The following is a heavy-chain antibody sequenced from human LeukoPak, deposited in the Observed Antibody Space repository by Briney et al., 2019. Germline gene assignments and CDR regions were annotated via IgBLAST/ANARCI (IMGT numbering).Heavy chain of an antibody. CDR2: ISGSGGST. D-gene: IGHD6-19*01. Sequence: GGSLRLSCAASGFTFSSYAMSWVRQAPGKGLEWVSAISGSGGSTYYADSVKGRITISRDNSKNTLYLQVNSLRAEDTAVYYCAKDMHPGIAVAGALDYWGQGTLVTVSS. CDR1: GFTFSSYA. CDR3: AKDMHPGIAVAGALDY. J-gene: IGHJ4*02. V-gene: IGHV3-23*01.